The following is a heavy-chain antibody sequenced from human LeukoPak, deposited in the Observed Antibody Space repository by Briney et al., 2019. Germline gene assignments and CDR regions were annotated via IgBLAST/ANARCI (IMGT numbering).Heavy chain of an antibody. D-gene: IGHD4-17*01. Sequence: PGGSLRLSCVASGFTFSSYYMSWVRQAPGRGLEWVSAISGSGDSIYYTDSVKGRFTISRDNSKNTLYLQMNSLRAEDTAVYYCAKEALLSYGDYTYIEYWGQGTLVTVSS. CDR2: ISGSGDSI. CDR3: AKEALLSYGDYTYIEY. J-gene: IGHJ4*02. CDR1: GFTFSSYY. V-gene: IGHV3-23*01.